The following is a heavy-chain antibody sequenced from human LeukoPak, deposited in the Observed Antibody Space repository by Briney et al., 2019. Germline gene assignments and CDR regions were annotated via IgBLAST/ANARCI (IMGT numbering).Heavy chain of an antibody. J-gene: IGHJ3*02. CDR1: GFTFSSYG. Sequence: GGSLRLSCAASGFTFSSYGMHWVRQAPGKGLEWVAVISYDGSNKYYADSVKGRFTISRDNSKNTLYLQMNSLRAEDTAVYYCAKADYDSSGYPDAFDIWGQGTMVTVSS. V-gene: IGHV3-30*18. CDR3: AKADYDSSGYPDAFDI. D-gene: IGHD3-22*01. CDR2: ISYDGSNK.